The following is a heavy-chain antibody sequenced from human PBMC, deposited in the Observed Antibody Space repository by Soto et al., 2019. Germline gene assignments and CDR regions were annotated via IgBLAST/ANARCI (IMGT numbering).Heavy chain of an antibody. CDR1: GDTFSSYT. V-gene: IGHV1-69*02. CDR3: ATSYGSGSPAFAP. J-gene: IGHJ5*02. CDR2: SIPILSMS. Sequence: QVHLVQSGPELKKPGSSVRVSCKASGDTFSSYTINWVRQAPGLGLEWMGRSIPILSMSNYALKFQGRLTIPADKSTRTSYMELSILRSEDTAMYYCATSYGSGSPAFAPWGQGALVTVSS. D-gene: IGHD3-10*01.